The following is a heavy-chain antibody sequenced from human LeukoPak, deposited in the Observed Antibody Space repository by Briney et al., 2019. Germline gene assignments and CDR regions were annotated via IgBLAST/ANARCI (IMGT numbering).Heavy chain of an antibody. Sequence: GGSLRLSCAASGFTLSSYAMSWVRQAPGKGLEWVSAISGSGGSTYYADSVKGRFTISRDNSKNTLYLQMNSLRAEDTAVYYCAKDSRPRWTEYFQHWGQGTLVTVSS. CDR1: GFTLSSYA. D-gene: IGHD1-1*01. CDR3: AKDSRPRWTEYFQH. V-gene: IGHV3-23*01. CDR2: ISGSGGST. J-gene: IGHJ1*01.